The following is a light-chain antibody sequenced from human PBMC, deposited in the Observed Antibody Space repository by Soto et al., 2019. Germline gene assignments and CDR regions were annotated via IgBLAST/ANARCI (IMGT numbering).Light chain of an antibody. J-gene: IGKJ4*01. CDR2: GAS. V-gene: IGKV3D-15*01. CDR1: QSVNSN. CDR3: QQYNDWAPLT. Sequence: EIVMTQSPATLSVSPGERATLSCRASQSVNSNLAWYQQKPGQAPRLLISGASTRATGIPARFSGSGSGTDFTLTISSLQSEDFAVYYCQQYNDWAPLTVGGGTKVEI.